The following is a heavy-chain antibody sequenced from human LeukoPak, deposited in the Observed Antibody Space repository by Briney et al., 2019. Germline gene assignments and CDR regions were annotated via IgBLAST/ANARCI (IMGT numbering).Heavy chain of an antibody. J-gene: IGHJ4*02. CDR1: GYTFTSYG. D-gene: IGHD3-3*01. V-gene: IGHV1-18*01. Sequence: ASVKVSCKASGYTFTSYGISWVRQAPGQGLEWMGWISAYNGNTNYAQKFQGRVTMTRDTSISTAYMELSSLRSDDTAVFYCAREGNGFWSGYYTIDYWGQGTLVTVSS. CDR2: ISAYNGNT. CDR3: AREGNGFWSGYYTIDY.